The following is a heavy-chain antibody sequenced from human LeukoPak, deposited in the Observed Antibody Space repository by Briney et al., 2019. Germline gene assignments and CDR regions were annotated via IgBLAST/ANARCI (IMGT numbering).Heavy chain of an antibody. V-gene: IGHV3-33*01. J-gene: IGHJ6*02. CDR1: GFTFSSYG. CDR2: IWYDGSNK. D-gene: IGHD6-13*01. Sequence: GGFLRLSCAASGFTFSSYGMHWVRQAPGKGLEWVAVIWYDGSNKYYADSVKGRFTISRDNSKNTLYLQMNSLRAEDTAVYYCARDSSSWYYYYYYYGMDVWGQGTTVTVSS. CDR3: ARDSSSWYYYYYYYGMDV.